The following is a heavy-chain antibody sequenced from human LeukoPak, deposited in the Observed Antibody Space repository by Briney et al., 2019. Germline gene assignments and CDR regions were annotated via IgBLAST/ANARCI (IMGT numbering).Heavy chain of an antibody. V-gene: IGHV3-23*01. Sequence: GGSLSLTCAASGFTFSSYAMSWVRQAPGKGLDWDSAINRSAVTTFYADSVKGRLTISRDNFQNTLYLQVNSLRAADTAVYYCAKHKAGLGATRNDDAFDIWGEGTMVTVSS. CDR1: GFTFSSYA. J-gene: IGHJ3*02. D-gene: IGHD1-26*01. CDR3: AKHKAGLGATRNDDAFDI. CDR2: INRSAVTT.